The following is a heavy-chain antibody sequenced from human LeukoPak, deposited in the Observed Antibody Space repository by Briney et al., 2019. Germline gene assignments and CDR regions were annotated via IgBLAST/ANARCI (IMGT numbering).Heavy chain of an antibody. J-gene: IGHJ5*01. V-gene: IGHV1-69*05. D-gene: IGHD2-2*01. CDR2: IIPIFGTA. CDR3: ARGSSYCSSTSCYQGWFDS. Sequence: ASVKVSCKASGGTFSSYAISWVRQAPGQGLEWMGGIIPIFGTANYAQKFQGRVTITTDESTSTAYMELSSLRSEDSAVYYCARGSSYCSSTSCYQGWFDSWGQGTLVTVSS. CDR1: GGTFSSYA.